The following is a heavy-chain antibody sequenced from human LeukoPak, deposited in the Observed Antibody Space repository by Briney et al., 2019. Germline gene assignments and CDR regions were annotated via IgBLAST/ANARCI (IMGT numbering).Heavy chain of an antibody. CDR3: AKPSTFGATRDAFDI. D-gene: IGHD3-16*01. V-gene: IGHV3-21*04. J-gene: IGHJ3*02. CDR2: ISSSSSYI. Sequence: GGSLRLSCAASGFTFSSYSMNWVRQAPGKGLEWVSSISSSSSYIYYADSVKGRFTISRDNAKNSLYLQMNSLRAEDTAVYYCAKPSTFGATRDAFDIWGQGTMVTVSS. CDR1: GFTFSSYS.